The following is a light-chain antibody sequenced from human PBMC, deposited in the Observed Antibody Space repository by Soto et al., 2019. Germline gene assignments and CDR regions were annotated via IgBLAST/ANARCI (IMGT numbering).Light chain of an antibody. CDR2: YDS. V-gene: IGLV3-21*04. Sequence: SYELTQPPSVSVAPGKTARITCGGNNLGSKSVHWYQQKPGQAPVLVIYYDSDRPSGIPERFSGSNSGNTATLTISRVEAGDEDDYYCQVWDSSSDHYVFGTGTKLTVL. J-gene: IGLJ1*01. CDR3: QVWDSSSDHYV. CDR1: NLGSKS.